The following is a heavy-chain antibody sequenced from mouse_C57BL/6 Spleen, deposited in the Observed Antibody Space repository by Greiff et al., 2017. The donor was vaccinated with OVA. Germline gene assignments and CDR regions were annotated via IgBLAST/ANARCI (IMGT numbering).Heavy chain of an antibody. CDR1: GFTFSSYA. CDR2: ISDGGSYT. J-gene: IGHJ2*01. Sequence: EVHLVESGGGLVKPGGSLKLSCAASGFTFSSYAMSWVRQTPEKRLEWVATISDGGSYTYYPDNVKGRFTISRDNAKNNLYLQMSHLKSEDTAMDYCARDQGGTDYFDYWGQGTTLTVSS. V-gene: IGHV5-4*01. CDR3: ARDQGGTDYFDY. D-gene: IGHD4-1*01.